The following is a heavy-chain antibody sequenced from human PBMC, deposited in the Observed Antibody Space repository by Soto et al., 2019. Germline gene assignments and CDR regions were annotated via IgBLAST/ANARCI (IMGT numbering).Heavy chain of an antibody. CDR2: ISGSGGST. V-gene: IGHV3-23*01. D-gene: IGHD4-17*01. CDR3: AKRTVGWYLDL. J-gene: IGHJ2*01. Sequence: WGSLRLSCAASEFTFNNYWLNWVRQAPGKGLEWVSVISGSGGSTYYADAVKGRFTISRDNSKNTLYLQMNSLRAEDTAVYYCAKRTVGWYLDLWGRGTLVTVSS. CDR1: EFTFNNYW.